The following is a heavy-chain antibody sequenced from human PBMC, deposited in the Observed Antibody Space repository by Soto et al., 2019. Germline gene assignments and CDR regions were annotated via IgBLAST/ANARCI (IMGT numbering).Heavy chain of an antibody. J-gene: IGHJ4*02. V-gene: IGHV3-53*01. CDR3: ARGRDYGEFVYDN. Sequence: EVQMVESGGGLIQPGGSLRLSCAASGFTVSSNYMSWIRQAPGKGLEWVSVLYSGGSTYYADSVKGRFTISRDNSKNTLYLQVNSLRVEDTAVYYCARGRDYGEFVYDNWGQGTLVTVSS. CDR2: LYSGGST. CDR1: GFTVSSNY. D-gene: IGHD4-17*01.